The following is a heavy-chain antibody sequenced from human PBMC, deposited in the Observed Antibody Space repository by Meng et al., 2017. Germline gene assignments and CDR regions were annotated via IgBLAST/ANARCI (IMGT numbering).Heavy chain of an antibody. J-gene: IGHJ4*02. D-gene: IGHD3-22*01. CDR1: GGSISSYY. V-gene: IGHV4-4*07. CDR3: AREEPSYYDSSGYYTASYFDY. Sequence: GSLRLSCTVSGGSISSYYWSWIRQPAGKGLEWIGRIYTSGSTNYNPSLKSRVTMSVDTSKNQFSLKLSSVTAADTAVYYCAREEPSYYDSSGYYTASYFDYRGQGTLVTVSS. CDR2: IYTSGST.